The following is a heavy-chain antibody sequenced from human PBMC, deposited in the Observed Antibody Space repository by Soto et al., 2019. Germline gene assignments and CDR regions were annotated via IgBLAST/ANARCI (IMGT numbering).Heavy chain of an antibody. CDR2: ISGSGGST. CDR1: GFTFSSYA. D-gene: IGHD6-13*01. Sequence: EVQLLESGGGLVQPGGSLRLSCAASGFTFSSYAMSWVRQAPGKGLEWVSAISGSGGSTYYADSVKGRFTISRDNSKNALYLQMNSLRAEDTAVYYCVKRRESDGAAAGMGLVFVYGMDVWGQGTTVTVSS. J-gene: IGHJ6*02. V-gene: IGHV3-23*01. CDR3: VKRRESDGAAAGMGLVFVYGMDV.